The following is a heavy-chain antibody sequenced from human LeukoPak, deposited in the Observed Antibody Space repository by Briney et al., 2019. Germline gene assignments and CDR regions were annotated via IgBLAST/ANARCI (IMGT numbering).Heavy chain of an antibody. CDR2: IKQDGSEK. CDR1: GFTFSSYW. V-gene: IGHV3-7*04. Sequence: TGGSLRLSCAASGFTFSSYWMSWVRQAPGKGLEWVANIKQDGSEKYYVDSVKGRFTISRDNAKNSLYLQMNSLRAEDTAVYYCARDYGDYVWYFDLWGRGTLVTVST. D-gene: IGHD4-17*01. J-gene: IGHJ2*01. CDR3: ARDYGDYVWYFDL.